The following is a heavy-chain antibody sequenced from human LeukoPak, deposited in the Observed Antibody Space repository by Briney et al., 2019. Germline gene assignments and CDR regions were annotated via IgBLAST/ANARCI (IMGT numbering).Heavy chain of an antibody. Sequence: GGSLRLSCAASGFTFSDYYMSWIRQAPGKGLEWVSYISSSGSTIYYADSVKGRFTISRDNAKNSLYLQMNSLRAEDTAVYYCAADKIAAAGVPYMDVWGKGTTVTVSS. CDR3: AADKIAAAGVPYMDV. V-gene: IGHV3-11*04. CDR2: ISSSGSTI. CDR1: GFTFSDYY. D-gene: IGHD6-13*01. J-gene: IGHJ6*03.